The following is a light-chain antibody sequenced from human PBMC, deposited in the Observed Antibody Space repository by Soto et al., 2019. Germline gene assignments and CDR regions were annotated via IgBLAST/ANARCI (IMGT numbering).Light chain of an antibody. CDR3: MQALQTPT. Sequence: DLVMTQSPLSLPVTPGEPASISCRSSQSLLHSNGYNYLDWYLQKPGQSPQLLIYLGSNRASGVPDRFSGSGSGTDFTLKISRVEAEYVGVYYCMQALQTPTFGPGTKVDIK. J-gene: IGKJ3*01. V-gene: IGKV2-28*01. CDR2: LGS. CDR1: QSLLHSNGYNY.